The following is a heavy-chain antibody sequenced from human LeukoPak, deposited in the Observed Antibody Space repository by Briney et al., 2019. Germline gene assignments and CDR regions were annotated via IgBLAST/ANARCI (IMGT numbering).Heavy chain of an antibody. CDR1: GVSMDSCY. CDR3: AREGGTRGASIDY. CDR2: IYYSGNA. J-gene: IGHJ4*02. V-gene: IGHV4-59*12. Sequence: PSETLSLTCTVSGVSMDSCYWSWIRQPPGKGLEWLGYIYYSGNANYNPSLKSRVTISVDTSKNQFSLKLSSVTAADTAVYYCAREGGTRGASIDYWGQGTLVTVSS. D-gene: IGHD3-10*01.